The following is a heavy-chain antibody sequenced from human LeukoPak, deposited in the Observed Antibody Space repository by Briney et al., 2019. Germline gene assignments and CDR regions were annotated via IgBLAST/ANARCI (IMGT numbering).Heavy chain of an antibody. Sequence: KASETLSLTCAVYGGSFSGYYWSWIRQPPGKGLEWIGEINHSGSTNYNPSLKSRVTIPVDTSKNQFSLQLSSVTAADTAVYYCARGRGSSSPLHYWGQGTLVTVSS. CDR2: INHSGST. CDR1: GGSFSGYY. CDR3: ARGRGSSSPLHY. J-gene: IGHJ4*02. D-gene: IGHD6-6*01. V-gene: IGHV4-34*01.